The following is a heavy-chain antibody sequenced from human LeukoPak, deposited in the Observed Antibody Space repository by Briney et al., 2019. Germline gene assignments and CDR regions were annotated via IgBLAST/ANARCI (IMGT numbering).Heavy chain of an antibody. V-gene: IGHV3-15*01. CDR2: IKSKTDGGTT. CDR1: GFTFSNAW. CDR3: TTDPPLNCSSTSCYYYYYMDV. D-gene: IGHD2-2*01. J-gene: IGHJ6*03. Sequence: GGSLRLSCAASGFTFSNAWMSWVRQAPGKGLEWVGRIKSKTDGGTTDYAAPVKGRFTISRDDSKNTLYLQMNSLKTEDTAVYYCTTDPPLNCSSTSCYYYYYMDVWGKGTTVTVSS.